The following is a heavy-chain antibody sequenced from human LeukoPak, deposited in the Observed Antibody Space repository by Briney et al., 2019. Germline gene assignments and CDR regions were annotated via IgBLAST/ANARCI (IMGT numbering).Heavy chain of an antibody. V-gene: IGHV5-51*01. CDR3: ARQEYDFWSGYRPFDY. Sequence: GESLKISCKGSGYSFTSYWIGWVRQMPGKGLEWMGIIYPGDSDTRYSPSFQGQVTISADKAISTAYLQWSSLKASDAAMYYCARQEYDFWSGYRPFDYWGQGTLVTVSS. CDR1: GYSFTSYW. CDR2: IYPGDSDT. D-gene: IGHD3-3*01. J-gene: IGHJ4*02.